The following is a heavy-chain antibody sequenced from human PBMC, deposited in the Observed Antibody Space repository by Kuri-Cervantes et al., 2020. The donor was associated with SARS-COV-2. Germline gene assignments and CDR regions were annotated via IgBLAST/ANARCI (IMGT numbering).Heavy chain of an antibody. CDR3: ASDPREYYYDSSGTIRTEESYFDY. D-gene: IGHD3-22*01. CDR2: INPNSGGT. J-gene: IGHJ4*02. Sequence: ASVKVSCKDSGGTFSSYAISWVRQAPGQGIEWMGWINPNSGGTNYAQKFQCRVTMTRDTSISTAYMELSRLRSDDTAVYYCASDPREYYYDSSGTIRTEESYFDYWGQGTLVTVSS. V-gene: IGHV1-2*02. CDR1: GGTFSSYA.